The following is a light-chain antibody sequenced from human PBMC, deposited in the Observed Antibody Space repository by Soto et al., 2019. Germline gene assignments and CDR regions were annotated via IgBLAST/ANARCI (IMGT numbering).Light chain of an antibody. V-gene: IGLV1-40*01. CDR3: QSYDSSLSGYV. Sequence: QSVLTQPPSVSGAPGQRVTISCTGSSSNIGAGYDVHWYQQLPGTAPKLLIYANSHRPSGVHDRFSGSRSGTSASLAITGLKDEDEADYYCQSYDSSLSGYVFGTGTKLTVL. CDR1: SSNIGAGYD. J-gene: IGLJ1*01. CDR2: ANS.